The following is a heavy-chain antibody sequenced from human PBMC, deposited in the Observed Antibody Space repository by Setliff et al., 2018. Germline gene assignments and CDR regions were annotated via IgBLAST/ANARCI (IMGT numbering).Heavy chain of an antibody. CDR1: GHTFITFG. V-gene: IGHV7-4-1*02. CDR2: INTNTGNP. Sequence: ASVKVSCKASGHTFITFGISWVRQAPGQGLEWMGWINTNTGNPTYAQGSTGRFVFSLDTSVSTAYLQISSLKAEDTAVYYCASSGYDVGGAFDIWGQGTMVTVSS. D-gene: IGHD5-12*01. CDR3: ASSGYDVGGAFDI. J-gene: IGHJ3*02.